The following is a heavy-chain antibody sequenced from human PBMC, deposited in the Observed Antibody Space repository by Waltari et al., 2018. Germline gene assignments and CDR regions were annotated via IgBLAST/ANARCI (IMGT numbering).Heavy chain of an antibody. J-gene: IGHJ3*01. CDR3: ARDRDNSPV. D-gene: IGHD1-1*01. V-gene: IGHV4-59*01. CDR1: GGSLTSYY. Sequence: QLQESGPGLVKPSETLSPTCTVSGGSLTSYYGSWIRQPPGKGLEWIGYIHYSGSTNYNPSLKSRVTMSIDTSKNQFSLKLSSLTAAETAMYYCARDRDNSPVWGQGTMVTVSS. CDR2: IHYSGST.